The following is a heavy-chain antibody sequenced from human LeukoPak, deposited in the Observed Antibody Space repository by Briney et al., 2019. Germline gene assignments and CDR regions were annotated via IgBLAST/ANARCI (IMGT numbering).Heavy chain of an antibody. CDR1: GFTFSSYA. Sequence: GRSLRLSCAASGFTFSSYAMHWVRQAPGKGLEWVALISYDGSNKYYTDSVKGRFTISRDNSKNTLYLQMNSLRVEDTAVYYCTRDPVVCSGGSCYSLGFDYWGQGTLVTVSS. V-gene: IGHV3-30*04. D-gene: IGHD2-15*01. J-gene: IGHJ4*02. CDR3: TRDPVVCSGGSCYSLGFDY. CDR2: ISYDGSNK.